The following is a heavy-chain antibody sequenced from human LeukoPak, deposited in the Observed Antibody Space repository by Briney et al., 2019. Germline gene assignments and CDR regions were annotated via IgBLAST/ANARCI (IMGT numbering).Heavy chain of an antibody. CDR3: ARDGPYYYDSSGYYPFDY. D-gene: IGHD3-22*01. Sequence: PGGSLRLSCAASGFTFSSYAMHWVRQAPGKGLEWVAVISYDGSNKYYADSVKGRFTISRDNSKNTLYLQMNSLRAEDTAVHYCARDGPYYYDSSGYYPFDYWGQGTLVTVSS. CDR1: GFTFSSYA. V-gene: IGHV3-30*04. CDR2: ISYDGSNK. J-gene: IGHJ4*02.